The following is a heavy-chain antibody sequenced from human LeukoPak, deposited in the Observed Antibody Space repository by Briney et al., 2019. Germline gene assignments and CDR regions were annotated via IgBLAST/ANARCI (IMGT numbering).Heavy chain of an antibody. CDR3: AREYRHYYDSSGYYSTEFDY. V-gene: IGHV4-61*02. J-gene: IGHJ4*02. D-gene: IGHD3-22*01. Sequence: SETLSLTCTVSGGSISSGSYYWTWIRQPAGKGLEWIGRMYTSGSTNYNPSLKSRVTISVDTSKNQFSLKLSSVTAADTAVYYCAREYRHYYDSSGYYSTEFDYWGQGTLVTVSS. CDR1: GGSISSGSYY. CDR2: MYTSGST.